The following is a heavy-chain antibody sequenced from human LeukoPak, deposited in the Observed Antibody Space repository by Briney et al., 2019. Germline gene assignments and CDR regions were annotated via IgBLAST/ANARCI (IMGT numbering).Heavy chain of an antibody. CDR1: GFIFSNYA. D-gene: IGHD1-26*01. CDR2: IVGSGDST. V-gene: IGHV3-23*01. Sequence: GGSLRLSCAASGFIFSNYAMSWVRQAPGKGLEWVSVIVGSGDSTYYADSVKGRFTISRDNSKNTLYLQMNSLSAEDTAVYYCAKGRGSANSGSNYWGQGTQVTVSP. J-gene: IGHJ4*02. CDR3: AKGRGSANSGSNY.